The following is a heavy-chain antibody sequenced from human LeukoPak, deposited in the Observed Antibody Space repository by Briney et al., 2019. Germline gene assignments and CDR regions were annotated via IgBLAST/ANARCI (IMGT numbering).Heavy chain of an antibody. CDR1: GYTFTDYY. J-gene: IGHJ5*02. D-gene: IGHD3-10*01. Sequence: ASVKVSCKASGYTFTDYYIHWVRQAPGQGLEWMGWINPNTGGTDYAQNFQGRVTMTRDTSITTAYMDLTGLRSDDTAVYYCARDVFGELLMSHWFDPWGQGALVTVSS. CDR3: ARDVFGELLMSHWFDP. CDR2: INPNTGGT. V-gene: IGHV1-2*02.